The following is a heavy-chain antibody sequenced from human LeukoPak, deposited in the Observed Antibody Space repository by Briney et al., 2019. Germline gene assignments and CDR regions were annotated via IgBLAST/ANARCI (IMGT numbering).Heavy chain of an antibody. Sequence: GESLKISCKGSGYSFTSYWIGWVRQMPGKGLEWMGSIYPGDSDTRYSPSFQGQVTISADKSISTAYLQWSSLKASDTAMYYCARTNYYYGSGSYYNDYGMDVWGKGTTVTVSS. CDR3: ARTNYYYGSGSYYNDYGMDV. D-gene: IGHD3-10*01. J-gene: IGHJ6*04. V-gene: IGHV5-51*01. CDR1: GYSFTSYW. CDR2: IYPGDSDT.